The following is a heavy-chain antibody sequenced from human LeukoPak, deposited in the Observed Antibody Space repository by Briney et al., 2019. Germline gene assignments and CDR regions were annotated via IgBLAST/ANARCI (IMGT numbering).Heavy chain of an antibody. D-gene: IGHD3-22*01. CDR1: GFTFSHAW. CDR3: TTDPHYYDSSGYFFPPLS. J-gene: IGHJ4*02. CDR2: IKSKTAGATT. Sequence: NSGGSLRLSCAASGFTFSHAWMSWVRQAPGKGLQWVGRIKSKTAGATTDYAAPVKGRFTISRDDSKNTLYLQMNSLKTEDTAVYYCTTDPHYYDSSGYFFPPLSWGQGTLLTVSS. V-gene: IGHV3-15*01.